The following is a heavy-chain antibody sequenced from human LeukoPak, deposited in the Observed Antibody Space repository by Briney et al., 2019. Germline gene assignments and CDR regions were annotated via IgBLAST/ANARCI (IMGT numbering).Heavy chain of an antibody. Sequence: GGSLRLSCAASGFIVDDYAMYWVRQAPGKGLEWVSLISGDGGSTYYADSVKGRFTISRDNSKNSLFLQMNSLRTEDTALYYCAKDILSEQWHDAFDIWGQGAMVTVSS. CDR3: AKDILSEQWHDAFDI. CDR1: GFIVDDYA. V-gene: IGHV3-43*02. CDR2: ISGDGGST. J-gene: IGHJ3*02. D-gene: IGHD6-19*01.